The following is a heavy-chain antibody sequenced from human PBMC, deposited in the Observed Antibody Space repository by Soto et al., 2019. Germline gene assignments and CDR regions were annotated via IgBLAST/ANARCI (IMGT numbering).Heavy chain of an antibody. Sequence: QITLKESGPTLVKPTQTLTLTCTFSGFSLSTTGVGVGWIRQPPGKALEWLALIYWDDSRLYSPSLKSRLAITKDTSKNQVVLTMTNMDPVDTATYYCIHREEPHYNHGLDVWGQGTTVTVSS. CDR3: IHREEPHYNHGLDV. CDR2: IYWDDSR. D-gene: IGHD4-4*01. V-gene: IGHV2-5*02. J-gene: IGHJ6*02. CDR1: GFSLSTTGVG.